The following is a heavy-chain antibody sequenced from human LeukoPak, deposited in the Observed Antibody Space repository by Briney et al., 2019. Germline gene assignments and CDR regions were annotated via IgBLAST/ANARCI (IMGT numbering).Heavy chain of an antibody. CDR2: INSDGSST. J-gene: IGHJ5*02. CDR3: ARCMGARRYGTWFDP. D-gene: IGHD2-8*01. CDR1: GFTFSIYS. Sequence: PGGSLRLSCAASGFTFSIYSMHWVRQAPGKGLVWVSRINSDGSSTSYADSVKGRFSISRDNAKNPLYLQMNSLRAEDTAVYYCARCMGARRYGTWFDPWGQGTLVTVSS. V-gene: IGHV3-74*01.